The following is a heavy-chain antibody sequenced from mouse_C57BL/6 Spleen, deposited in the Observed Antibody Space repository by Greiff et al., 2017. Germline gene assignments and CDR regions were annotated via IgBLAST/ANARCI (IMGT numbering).Heavy chain of an antibody. CDR3: VRSYYDYDVYFDY. CDR1: GFSFNTYA. D-gene: IGHD2-4*01. Sequence: EVMLVESGGGLVQPKGSLKLSCAASGFSFNTYAMNWVRQAPGKGLEWVARIRSKSNNYAKYYPDSVKDRFTISRDDSESMLNLQMNNLKTEATAMYYCVRSYYDYDVYFDYWGQGTTLTVSS. J-gene: IGHJ2*01. V-gene: IGHV10-1*01. CDR2: IRSKSNNYAK.